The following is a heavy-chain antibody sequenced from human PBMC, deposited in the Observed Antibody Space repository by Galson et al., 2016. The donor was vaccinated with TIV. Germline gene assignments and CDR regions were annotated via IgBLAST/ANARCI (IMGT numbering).Heavy chain of an antibody. CDR3: ARSGDYSYYFYYMDV. CDR2: INTKNGNP. CDR1: GYSLSSYA. V-gene: IGHV7-4-1*02. J-gene: IGHJ6*03. D-gene: IGHD4-17*01. Sequence: SVKVSCKASGYSLSSYALNWVRQAPGQGLEWMGWINTKNGNPTYARGFTGRFVFSLDTSVSTAYLQISSLKAEDTAVYYCARSGDYSYYFYYMDVWAKGTTVTVSS.